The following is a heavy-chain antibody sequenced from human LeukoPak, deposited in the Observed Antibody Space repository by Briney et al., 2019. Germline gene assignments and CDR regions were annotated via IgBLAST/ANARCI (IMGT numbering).Heavy chain of an antibody. CDR3: ARVLGGYCSGGSCYYYWFFDF. Sequence: PSETLSLTCAVYGGSFSGYYWSWIRQPPGKGLEWIGYINYSGSSNYNPSLKSRVTISVDTSKNQFSLKLRSVTAADTAVYYCARVLGGYCSGGSCYYYWFFDFWGRGTLVTVSS. CDR1: GGSFSGYY. CDR2: INYSGSS. V-gene: IGHV4-59*01. D-gene: IGHD2-15*01. J-gene: IGHJ2*01.